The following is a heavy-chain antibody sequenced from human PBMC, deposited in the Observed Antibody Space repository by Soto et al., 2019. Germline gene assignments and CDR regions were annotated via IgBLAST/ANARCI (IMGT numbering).Heavy chain of an antibody. CDR1: GFSFITYA. D-gene: IGHD3-22*01. CDR3: ARDPVIATFDAFDF. J-gene: IGHJ3*01. V-gene: IGHV3-30*04. Sequence: QVQLVESGGGVVQPGRSLRLSCAASGFSFITYAMHWVRQAPGKGLEWVAIVSFDGSNRYYADSVKGRFTISRDNSKDTLYLQMDSLRPADTAMYYCARDPVIATFDAFDFWGQGTMVSVSS. CDR2: VSFDGSNR.